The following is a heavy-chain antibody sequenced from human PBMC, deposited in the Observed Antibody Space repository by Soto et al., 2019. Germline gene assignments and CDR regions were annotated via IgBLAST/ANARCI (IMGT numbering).Heavy chain of an antibody. Sequence: EVQLLESGGGLVQPGESLRLSCAFSGFIFGNYMMTWVRQAPGKGLEWVSTIRDGGESTYYADSVKGRFTISRDNSKNTLYLQMDSLGAEDTAVYYCSPHVPCSGGSCHYDAFDIRGQGTMVTVSS. D-gene: IGHD2-15*01. J-gene: IGHJ3*02. CDR2: IRDGGEST. CDR3: SPHVPCSGGSCHYDAFDI. V-gene: IGHV3-23*01. CDR1: GFIFGNYM.